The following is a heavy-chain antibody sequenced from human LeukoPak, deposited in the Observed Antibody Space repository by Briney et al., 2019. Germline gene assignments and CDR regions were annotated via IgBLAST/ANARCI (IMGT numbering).Heavy chain of an antibody. CDR3: AKLDITMVRGRRGHYMDV. J-gene: IGHJ6*03. CDR2: ISGSGGST. V-gene: IGHV3-23*01. CDR1: GFTFSSYA. Sequence: PGGSLRLSCAASGFTFSSYAMSWVRQAPGKGLEWVSGISGSGGSTYYADSVKGRFTISRDNSKNTLYLQMNSLRAEDTAVYYCAKLDITMVRGRRGHYMDVWGKGTTVTVSS. D-gene: IGHD3-10*01.